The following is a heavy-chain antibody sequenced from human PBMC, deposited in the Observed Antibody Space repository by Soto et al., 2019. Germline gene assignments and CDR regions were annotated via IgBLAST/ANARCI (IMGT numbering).Heavy chain of an antibody. Sequence: ASVKVSCKASGYTFTSYAMHWVRQAPGQRFEWMGWINAGNGNTKYSQKFQGRVTITRDTSASTAYMELSSLRSEDTAVYYCARSAHIYCTNGVCYWPYWGQGTLVTVSS. V-gene: IGHV1-3*01. CDR2: INAGNGNT. CDR1: GYTFTSYA. J-gene: IGHJ4*02. CDR3: ARSAHIYCTNGVCYWPY. D-gene: IGHD2-8*01.